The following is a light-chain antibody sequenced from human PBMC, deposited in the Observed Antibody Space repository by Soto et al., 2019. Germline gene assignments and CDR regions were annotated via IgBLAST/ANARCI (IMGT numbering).Light chain of an antibody. J-gene: IGKJ1*01. CDR2: DAS. V-gene: IGKV3-15*01. CDR1: QSVSSN. Sequence: EVVMTQSPATLSVSPGERATLSCRASQSVSSNLAWYQQKPGQAPRLLIYDASTRATGIPARFSGSGSGTEFNLTISSLQAEDSAVYQFQQYNNFWEFGQGTKVEIK. CDR3: QQYNNFWE.